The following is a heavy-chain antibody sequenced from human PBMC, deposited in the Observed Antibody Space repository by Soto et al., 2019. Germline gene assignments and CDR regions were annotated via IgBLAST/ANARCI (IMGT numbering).Heavy chain of an antibody. CDR1: GYSFTSYW. D-gene: IGHD6-19*01. V-gene: IGHV5-51*01. Sequence: GESLKISCNGSGYSFTSYWIGWVRQMPGKGLEWMGIIYPGDSDTRYSPSFQGQVTISADKSISTAYLQWSSLKASDTAMYYCPSAVAGTAEYFQHWGQGTLVTVYS. J-gene: IGHJ1*01. CDR3: PSAVAGTAEYFQH. CDR2: IYPGDSDT.